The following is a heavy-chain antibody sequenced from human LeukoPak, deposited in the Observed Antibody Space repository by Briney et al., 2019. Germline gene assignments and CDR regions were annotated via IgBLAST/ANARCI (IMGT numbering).Heavy chain of an antibody. Sequence: PGGSLRLSCAASGFTFSSYAMTWVRQAPGEGLQWVSGISGSGTSAYYADSVRGRFTISRDYAKNSLYLQMNSLRADDTAVYHCARDYRNKGMDVWGQGTTVTVPS. V-gene: IGHV3-23*01. D-gene: IGHD3-16*02. CDR3: ARDYRNKGMDV. CDR1: GFTFSSYA. CDR2: ISGSGTSA. J-gene: IGHJ6*02.